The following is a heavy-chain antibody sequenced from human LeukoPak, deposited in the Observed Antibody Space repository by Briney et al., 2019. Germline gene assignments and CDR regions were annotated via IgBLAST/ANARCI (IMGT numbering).Heavy chain of an antibody. CDR3: AKARGATYGTYYFDY. D-gene: IGHD4/OR15-4a*01. Sequence: GGSLRLSCAASGFTFSSYAMNWVRQAPGKGLEWVPISGSGGDTYYADSVKGRFTISRDNSKNTLYLQMNSLRAEDTAVYYCAKARGATYGTYYFDYWGQGTLVTVSS. J-gene: IGHJ4*02. V-gene: IGHV3-23*01. CDR2: SGSGGDT. CDR1: GFTFSSYA.